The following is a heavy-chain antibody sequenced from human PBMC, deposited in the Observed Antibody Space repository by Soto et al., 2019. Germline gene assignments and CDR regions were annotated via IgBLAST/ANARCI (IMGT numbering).Heavy chain of an antibody. CDR2: INPMGGST. J-gene: IGHJ5*02. CDR3: ARDLAAGDL. CDR1: GYTFINYY. D-gene: IGHD6-13*01. V-gene: IGHV1-46*01. Sequence: QEQLVQSGAEVKEPGASVKVSCKASGYTFINYYIHWVRQAPGQGLEWMAIINPMGGSTNYAQECQGRVTLTSDTSTSTVYMELSSLRFEDTALFYCARDLAAGDLWSQGTQVTVSS.